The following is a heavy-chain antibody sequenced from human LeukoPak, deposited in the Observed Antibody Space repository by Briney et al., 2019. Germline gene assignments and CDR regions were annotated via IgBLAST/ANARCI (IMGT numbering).Heavy chain of an antibody. D-gene: IGHD3-10*01. CDR3: ASTYGSGSYYSVY. CDR2: INPNSGGT. CDR1: GYTFTGYY. J-gene: IGHJ4*02. Sequence: ASVKVSCKASGYTFTGYYMHWVRQAPGQGLEWMGWINPNSGGTNYAQKFQGRVTMTRDTSISTADMELSRLRSDDTAVYYCASTYGSGSYYSVYWGQGTLVTVS. V-gene: IGHV1-2*02.